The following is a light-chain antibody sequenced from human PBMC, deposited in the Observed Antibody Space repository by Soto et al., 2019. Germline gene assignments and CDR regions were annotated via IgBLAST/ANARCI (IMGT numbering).Light chain of an antibody. CDR2: EVN. V-gene: IGLV2-8*01. CDR1: SSDVGRYNY. CDR3: SSYAGTLFV. Sequence: QSVLTQPPSASGSPGQSVTISCTGTSSDVGRYNYVSWYQQHPGKAPKLMISEVNKRASGVPDRFSGSKSGNTASLTVSGLQAVFEANYYCSSYAGTLFVFGPVPNVT. J-gene: IGLJ1*01.